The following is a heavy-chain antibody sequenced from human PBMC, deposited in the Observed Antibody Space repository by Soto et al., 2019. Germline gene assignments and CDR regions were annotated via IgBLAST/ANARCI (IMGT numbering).Heavy chain of an antibody. V-gene: IGHV4-4*02. CDR1: GGSFTSNNR. Sequence: SETLSLTCAVSGGSFTSNNRWTWVRQPPGQGLEWIGEIYRTGSTNYNPSLKSRVTISLDKSENQFSLKVTSLTAADTAVYYCASRDPGTSVDYWGQGTLVTVSS. CDR2: IYRTGST. J-gene: IGHJ4*02. D-gene: IGHD1-7*01. CDR3: ASRDPGTSVDY.